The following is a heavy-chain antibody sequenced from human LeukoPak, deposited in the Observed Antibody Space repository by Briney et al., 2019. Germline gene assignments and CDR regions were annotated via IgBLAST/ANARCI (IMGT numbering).Heavy chain of an antibody. CDR2: ISSSSSYI. V-gene: IGHV3-21*01. J-gene: IGHJ4*02. CDR3: ARGEDFWSGYYSPFDY. Sequence: PGGSLRLSCAASGFTFSSYSMNWVRQAPGKGLEWVSSISSSSSYIYYADSVKGRFTISRDNAKNSLYLQMNSLRAEDTAVYYCARGEDFWSGYYSPFDYWGQGTLVTVSS. CDR1: GFTFSSYS. D-gene: IGHD3-3*01.